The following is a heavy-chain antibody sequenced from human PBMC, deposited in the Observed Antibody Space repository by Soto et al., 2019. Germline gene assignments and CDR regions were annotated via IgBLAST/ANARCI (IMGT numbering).Heavy chain of an antibody. CDR2: ISSSSSYI. CDR1: GFTFSTYN. V-gene: IGHV3-21*06. Sequence: GGSLRLSCAASGFTFSTYNMNWVRQAPGKGLEWVASISSSSSYIYYADSVKGRFTISRDNAKNSLFLQMNSLRVEDTAVYYCARDSSIFDCWGQGALVTVSS. J-gene: IGHJ4*02. CDR3: ARDSSIFDC.